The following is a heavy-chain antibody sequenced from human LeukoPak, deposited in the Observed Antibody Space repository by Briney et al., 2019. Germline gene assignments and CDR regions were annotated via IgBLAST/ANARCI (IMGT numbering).Heavy chain of an antibody. CDR1: GGSVSRQY. J-gene: IGHJ4*02. V-gene: IGHV4-59*02. CDR3: ARLSRRATIAGGFDY. Sequence: SETLSLTCAVSGGSVSRQYWSWIRQPPGKGLEWIGYIYYSGSTNYNPSLKSRVTISVDTSKNQFSLKLSSVTAADTAVYYCARLSRRATIAGGFDYWGQGTLVTVSS. D-gene: IGHD5-24*01. CDR2: IYYSGST.